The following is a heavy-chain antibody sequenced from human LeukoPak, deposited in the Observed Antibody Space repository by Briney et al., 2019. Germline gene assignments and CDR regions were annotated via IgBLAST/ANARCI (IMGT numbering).Heavy chain of an antibody. J-gene: IGHJ4*02. CDR2: ISGSGGST. V-gene: IGHV3-23*01. CDR1: GFTFSSYA. Sequence: GGSLRLSCAASGFTFSSYAMSWVRQAPGKGLEWVSAISGSGGSTYYADSVKGRFTISRDNSKNTLYLQMNSLRAEDTAVYYCAKDFRSSGWYYVDYWGQRTLVTVSS. CDR3: AKDFRSSGWYYVDY. D-gene: IGHD6-19*01.